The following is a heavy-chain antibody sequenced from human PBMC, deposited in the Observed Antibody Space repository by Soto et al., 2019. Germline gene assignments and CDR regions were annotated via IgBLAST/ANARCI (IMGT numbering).Heavy chain of an antibody. V-gene: IGHV3-48*03. J-gene: IGHJ6*02. D-gene: IGHD3-22*01. CDR1: GFTFSSYE. CDR2: ISSSGSTI. Sequence: GGSLRLSCAASGFTFSSYEMNWVRQAPGKGLEWVSYISSSGSTIYYADSVKGRFTISRDNAKNSLYLQMNSLRAEDTAVYYCARGHYDSGLNEVYYGMDVWGQGTTVTVS. CDR3: ARGHYDSGLNEVYYGMDV.